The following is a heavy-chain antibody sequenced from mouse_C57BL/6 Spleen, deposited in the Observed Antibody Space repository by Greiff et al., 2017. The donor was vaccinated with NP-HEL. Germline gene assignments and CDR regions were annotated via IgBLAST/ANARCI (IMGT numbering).Heavy chain of an antibody. Sequence: QVQLQQSGPELVKPGASVKISCKASGYAFSSSWMNWVKQRPGKGLEWIGRIYPGDGDTNYNGKFKGKATLTADKSSSTAYMQLSSLTSEDSAVYFCARSYGNYGGYYAMDYWGQGTSVTVSS. CDR2: IYPGDGDT. CDR1: GYAFSSSW. J-gene: IGHJ4*01. CDR3: ARSYGNYGGYYAMDY. D-gene: IGHD2-1*01. V-gene: IGHV1-82*01.